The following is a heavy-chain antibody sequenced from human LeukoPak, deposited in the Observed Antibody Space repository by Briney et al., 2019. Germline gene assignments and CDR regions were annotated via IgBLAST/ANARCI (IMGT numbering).Heavy chain of an antibody. D-gene: IGHD1-1*01. CDR2: IKEDGSEN. V-gene: IGHV3-7*01. CDR3: ARQRYSDY. J-gene: IGHJ4*02. Sequence: SGGSLRLSCAASGFTFSRYWMTWVRQAPGKGLEWVANIKEDGSENSYVESVKGRFTISRDNAKNSLYLQLNSLRAEDTAVYFCARQRYSDYRGQGTLVTVSS. CDR1: GFTFSRYW.